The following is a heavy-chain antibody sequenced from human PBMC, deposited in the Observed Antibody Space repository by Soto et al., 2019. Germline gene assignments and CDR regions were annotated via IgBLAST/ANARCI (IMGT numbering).Heavy chain of an antibody. V-gene: IGHV3-33*01. CDR1: GFTFSSYG. Sequence: QVQLVESGGGVVQPGRSLRLSCAASGFTFSSYGMHWVRQAPGKWLEWVAVIWYDGSNKYYADYVKGRFTISRDNSKNTQDLQKNSLRAEDTAVYYSARDVEGEAAGTWIQWHGGRDVWGQGATVTVSS. D-gene: IGHD6-13*01. CDR2: IWYDGSNK. CDR3: ARDVEGEAAGTWIQWHGGRDV. J-gene: IGHJ6*02.